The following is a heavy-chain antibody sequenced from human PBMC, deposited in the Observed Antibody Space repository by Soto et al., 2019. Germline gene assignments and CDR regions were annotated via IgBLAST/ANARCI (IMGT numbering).Heavy chain of an antibody. CDR1: GGTFSSYA. CDR2: IIPIFGTA. V-gene: IGHV1-69*12. Sequence: QVQLVQSGAEVKKPGSSVKVSCKASGGTFSSYAISWVRQAPGQGLEWMGGIIPIFGTANHAHKFEGRGTITAEQSTSTANMEPRSLRTENAAVYYCARERPAGDYGMGGWGHRTTVTVS. J-gene: IGHJ6*02. CDR3: ARERPAGDYGMGG. D-gene: IGHD2-2*01.